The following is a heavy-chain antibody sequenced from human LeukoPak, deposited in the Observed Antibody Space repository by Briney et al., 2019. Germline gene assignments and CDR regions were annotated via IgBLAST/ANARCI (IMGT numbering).Heavy chain of an antibody. CDR1: GYTFTSYD. D-gene: IGHD3-10*01. V-gene: IGHV1-8*01. J-gene: IGHJ4*02. Sequence: ASVKVSCKASGYTFTSYDINWVRQATGQGLEWMGWMNPNSGNTGYAQKFQGRVTMTRNTSISTAYMELSSLRSEDTAVYYCARGPSITMVRGVTGLVFDYWGQGTLVTVSS. CDR2: MNPNSGNT. CDR3: ARGPSITMVRGVTGLVFDY.